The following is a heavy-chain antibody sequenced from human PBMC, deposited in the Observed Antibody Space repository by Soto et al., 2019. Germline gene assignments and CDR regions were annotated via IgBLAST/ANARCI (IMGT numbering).Heavy chain of an antibody. J-gene: IGHJ4*02. Sequence: QVQLVESGGGVVQPGRSLRLSCAASVFTFQSYGMHWVRQAPGKGLEWAALISYDGSNEYYADSVRGRFTVSRDNSKNTLYLQMNSLRVEDTAVYYCARDWLDTDYLGQGNIVTVSS. D-gene: IGHD5-18*01. CDR2: ISYDGSNE. V-gene: IGHV3-30*03. CDR1: VFTFQSYG. CDR3: ARDWLDTDY.